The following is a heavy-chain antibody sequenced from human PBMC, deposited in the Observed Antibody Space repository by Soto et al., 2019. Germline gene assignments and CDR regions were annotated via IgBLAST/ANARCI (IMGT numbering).Heavy chain of an antibody. D-gene: IGHD3-9*01. CDR1: GYTFTSYG. CDR3: ARDTASAYYDILTLSPDY. V-gene: IGHV1-18*04. J-gene: IGHJ4*02. CDR2: ISAYNGNT. Sequence: GALVKVSCKASGYTFTSYGISWVRQAPGQGLEWMGWISAYNGNTNYAQKLQGRVTMTTDTSTSTAYMELRSLRSDDTAVYYCARDTASAYYDILTLSPDYWGQGTLVTVSS.